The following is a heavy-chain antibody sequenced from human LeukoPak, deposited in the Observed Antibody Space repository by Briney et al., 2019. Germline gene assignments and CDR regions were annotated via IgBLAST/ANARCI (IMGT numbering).Heavy chain of an antibody. J-gene: IGHJ4*02. V-gene: IGHV4-39*01. CDR3: ADRYCSGGSC. D-gene: IGHD2-15*01. Sequence: SETLSLTCTVSGGSNSSSSYYWGWIRQPPGKGLEWIGSIYYSGSTYYNPSLKSRVTISVDTSKNQFSLKLSPVTAADTAVYYCADRYCSGGSCWGQGTLVTVSS. CDR2: IYYSGST. CDR1: GGSNSSSSYY.